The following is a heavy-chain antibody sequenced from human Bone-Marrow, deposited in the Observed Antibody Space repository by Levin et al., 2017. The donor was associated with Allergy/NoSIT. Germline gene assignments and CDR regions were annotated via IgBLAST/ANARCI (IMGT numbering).Heavy chain of an antibody. CDR1: GFTFSSYS. CDR2: ISSSSSYI. J-gene: IGHJ4*02. Sequence: GESLKISCAASGFTFSSYSMNWVRQAPGKGLEWVSSISSSSSYIYYADSVKGRFTISRDNAKNSLYLQMNSLRAEDTAVYYCARDLGYCSGGSCGDWVDYWGQGTLVTVSS. D-gene: IGHD2-15*01. CDR3: ARDLGYCSGGSCGDWVDY. V-gene: IGHV3-21*01.